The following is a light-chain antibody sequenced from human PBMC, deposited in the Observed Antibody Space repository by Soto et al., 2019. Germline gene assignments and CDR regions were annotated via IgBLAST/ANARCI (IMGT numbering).Light chain of an antibody. CDR3: SSYTTSSTLLYV. J-gene: IGLJ1*01. V-gene: IGLV2-14*01. CDR1: SSDVGGYNY. CDR2: AVS. Sequence: QSVLTQPASVSGSPGQSITISCNGTSSDVGGYNYVSWYQQHPGKAPKLMIYAVSNRPSGVSTRFSGSKSGNTASLTISGLQAEDEADYHCSSYTTSSTLLYVFGTGTKLTVL.